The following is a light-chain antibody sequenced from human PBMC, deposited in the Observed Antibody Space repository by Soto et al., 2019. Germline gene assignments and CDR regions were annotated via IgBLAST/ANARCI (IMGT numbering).Light chain of an antibody. V-gene: IGKV1-5*03. CDR3: QQYHSYSWT. CDR2: KKS. Sequence: DLQMTQSPSTLSSSLGDSVTITCRASQTISAWVAWYQQKTGKAPKLLIYKKSSLESGVPQRFSGSGSGTELTLTISRLQPDDSATYYCQQYHSYSWTCGQGTKVDIK. CDR1: QTISAW. J-gene: IGKJ1*01.